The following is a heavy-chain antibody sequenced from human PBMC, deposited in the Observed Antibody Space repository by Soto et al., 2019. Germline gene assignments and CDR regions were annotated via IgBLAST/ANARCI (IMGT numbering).Heavy chain of an antibody. D-gene: IGHD3-3*01. V-gene: IGHV3-21*01. CDR1: GFTFSSYS. Sequence: GGSLRLSCAASGFTFSSYSMNWVRQAPGKGLEWVSSISSSSSYIYYADSVKGRFTISRDNAKNSLYLQMNSLRAEDTAVYYCARRPFLEWLLYIDYWGQGTLVTVSS. J-gene: IGHJ4*02. CDR2: ISSSSSYI. CDR3: ARRPFLEWLLYIDY.